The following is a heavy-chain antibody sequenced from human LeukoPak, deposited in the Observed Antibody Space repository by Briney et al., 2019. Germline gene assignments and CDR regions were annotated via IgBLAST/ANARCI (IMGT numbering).Heavy chain of an antibody. J-gene: IGHJ4*02. Sequence: GGSLRLSCAASGFTFSSAMSWVRQAPGKGLEWVGRIASKTDGGTTDYAAPVKGRFTISRDDSKNTLFLQMNSLKTEDTAVYYCTTGIRGDCGQGTLVTVSS. CDR1: GFTFSSA. V-gene: IGHV3-15*04. CDR3: TTGIRGD. CDR2: IASKTDGGTT.